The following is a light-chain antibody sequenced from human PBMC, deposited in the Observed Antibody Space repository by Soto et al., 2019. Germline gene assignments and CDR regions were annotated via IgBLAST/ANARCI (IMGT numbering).Light chain of an antibody. J-gene: IGLJ1*01. CDR1: STEVGAYNF. CDR3: SSFTSSSIPYV. CDR2: EVT. Sequence: QSLLTHSASLSGSPGQSITISCTGTSTEVGAYNFVSWYQHHPGKAPKLMISEVTNRPSGISNRFSGSKSGNTASLTISGLQAEDEADYYCSSFTSSSIPYVFGTGTKVTVL. V-gene: IGLV2-14*01.